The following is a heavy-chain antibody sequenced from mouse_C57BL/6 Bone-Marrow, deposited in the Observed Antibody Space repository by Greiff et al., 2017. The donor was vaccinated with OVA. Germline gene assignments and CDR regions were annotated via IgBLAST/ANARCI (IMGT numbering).Heavy chain of an antibody. D-gene: IGHD1-1*01. CDR2: IYPGGGYT. Sequence: VQLVESGAELVRPGTSVKMSCKASGYTFTNYWIGWAKQRPGHGLEWIGDIYPGGGYTNYNEKFKGKATLTADKSSSTAYMQFSSLTSEDSAIYYCARTHYYGSSHWYFDVGGTGTTVTVSS. CDR3: ARTHYYGSSHWYFDV. J-gene: IGHJ1*03. CDR1: GYTFTNYW. V-gene: IGHV1-63*01.